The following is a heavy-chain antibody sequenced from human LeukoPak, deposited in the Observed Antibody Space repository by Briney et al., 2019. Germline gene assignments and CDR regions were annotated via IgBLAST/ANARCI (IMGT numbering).Heavy chain of an antibody. CDR1: GGSISSSSYY. V-gene: IGHV4-39*07. J-gene: IGHJ6*03. D-gene: IGHD2-15*01. CDR2: IYYPGST. Sequence: PSETLSLTCTVSGGSISSSSYYWGWIRQPPGKGLEWIGTIYYPGSTYYNPSLKSRVTISVDTSKSQFSLRLSSVTAADTAVYYCARVGFFYYYYMDVWGKGTTVTVSS. CDR3: ARVGFFYYYYMDV.